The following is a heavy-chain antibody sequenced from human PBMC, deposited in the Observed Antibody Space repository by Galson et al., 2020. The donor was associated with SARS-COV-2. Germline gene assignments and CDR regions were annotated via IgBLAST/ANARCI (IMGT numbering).Heavy chain of an antibody. CDR3: AKNYDFWSGYHTDYYYAMDV. V-gene: IGHV1-2*02. J-gene: IGHJ6*02. D-gene: IGHD3-3*01. CDR2: INPDTGGS. CDR1: GYSFTGYY. Sequence: ASVKVSCKASGYSFTGYYLHWVRQPPGQGLEWMGWINPDTGGSNYAQSFQGRVTMTRDTSISTAYLELRSLRSDDTAVYHCAKNYDFWSGYHTDYYYAMDVWGQGTTVNVFS.